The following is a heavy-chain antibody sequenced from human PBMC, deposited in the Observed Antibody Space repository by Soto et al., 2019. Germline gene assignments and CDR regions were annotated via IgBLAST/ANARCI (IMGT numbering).Heavy chain of an antibody. D-gene: IGHD1-7*01. CDR3: ATVGTASYNWLDP. CDR2: INGDGSRT. J-gene: IGHJ5*02. V-gene: IGHV3-74*01. CDR1: GFTFSNNW. Sequence: EVQLVESGGGLVQPGGSLRLSCAASGFTFSNNWMHWVRQAPGKGLVWVSRINGDGSRTNYADSVRGRFTISRDNAKNTLFLQMNGLRAEDTAVYYCATVGTASYNWLDPWGQGNLVTVSS.